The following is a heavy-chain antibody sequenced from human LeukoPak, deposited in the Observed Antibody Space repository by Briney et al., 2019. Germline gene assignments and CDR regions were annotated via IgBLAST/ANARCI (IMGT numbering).Heavy chain of an antibody. D-gene: IGHD6-13*01. Sequence: GGSLRLSCAASGFTFSSYSMSWVRQAPGMGLEWVSVITGSGGNTYYADSVKGRFTISKDNSRNTVYLQMSSLRVDDTAVYYCAKAASSSWPSYYYGMDVWGQGTTVTVSS. CDR2: ITGSGGNT. J-gene: IGHJ6*02. CDR3: AKAASSSWPSYYYGMDV. CDR1: GFTFSSYS. V-gene: IGHV3-23*01.